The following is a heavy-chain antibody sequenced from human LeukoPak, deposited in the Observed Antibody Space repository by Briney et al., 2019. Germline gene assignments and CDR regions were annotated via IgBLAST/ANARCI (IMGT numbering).Heavy chain of an antibody. CDR2: ITGSESST. Sequence: PGGSLRLSCAASGFTFGSYAMTWVSQAPGKWLEWVSVITGSESSTYYADSVRGRFTISRDNPKNTLYLQMNSLRADDTAVYYCAKHRGSGVAGTGGVESWGQGTLVTVSS. V-gene: IGHV3-23*01. D-gene: IGHD6-19*01. J-gene: IGHJ4*02. CDR3: AKHRGSGVAGTGGVES. CDR1: GFTFGSYA.